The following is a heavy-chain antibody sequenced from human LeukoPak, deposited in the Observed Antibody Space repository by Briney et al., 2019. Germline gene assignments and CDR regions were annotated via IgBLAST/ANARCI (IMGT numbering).Heavy chain of an antibody. V-gene: IGHV4-39*07. CDR3: ARGVYKEYYYYYYMDV. J-gene: IGHJ6*03. CDR2: IYYSGST. Sequence: PSETLSLTCTVSGGSISSSSYYWGWIRQPPGKGLEWIGSIYYSGSTYYNPSLKSRVTISVDTSKNQFSLKLSSVTAADTAVYYCARGVYKEYYYYYYMDVWGKGTTVTVSS. CDR1: GGSISSSSYY. D-gene: IGHD2-8*01.